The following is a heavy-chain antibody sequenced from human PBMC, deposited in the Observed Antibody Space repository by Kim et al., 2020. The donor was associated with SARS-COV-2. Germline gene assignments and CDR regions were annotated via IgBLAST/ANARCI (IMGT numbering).Heavy chain of an antibody. V-gene: IGHV4-59*01. CDR1: GGSISSYY. Sequence: SETLSLTCTVSGGSISSYYWSWIRQPPGKGLEWIGYIYYSGSTNYNPSLKSRVTISVDTSKNQFSLKLSSVTAADTAVVYFAGGFSGWTYSSYCMDVWG. J-gene: IGHJ6*02. CDR3: AGGFSGWTYSSYCMDV. D-gene: IGHD6-19*01. CDR2: IYYSGST.